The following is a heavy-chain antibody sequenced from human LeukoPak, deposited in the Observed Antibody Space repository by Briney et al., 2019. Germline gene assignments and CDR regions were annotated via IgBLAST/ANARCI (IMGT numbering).Heavy chain of an antibody. CDR3: AKSSNGYSSGLRSYYYYGMDV. V-gene: IGHV4-34*01. D-gene: IGHD6-19*01. Sequence: SETLSLTCAVYGGSFSGYYWSWIRQPPGKGLEWIGEINHSGSTNYNPSLKSRITISVDTSKNQFSLKLSSVTAADTAVYYCAKSSNGYSSGLRSYYYYGMDVWGQGTTVTVSS. CDR2: INHSGST. J-gene: IGHJ6*02. CDR1: GGSFSGYY.